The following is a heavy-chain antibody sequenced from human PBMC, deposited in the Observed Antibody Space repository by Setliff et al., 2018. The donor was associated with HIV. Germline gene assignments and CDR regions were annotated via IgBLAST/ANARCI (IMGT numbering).Heavy chain of an antibody. CDR3: ARANFWSGYYGY. Sequence: SETLSLTCTVSGGSISSSNYYWGWIRQPPGKGLEWIGSIYYSGSTYYNPSLKSRVTISVDASKNQFTLKLSSVTAADTAVYYCARANFWSGYYGYWGQGTLVTVSS. CDR1: GGSISSSNYY. D-gene: IGHD3-3*01. CDR2: IYYSGST. J-gene: IGHJ4*02. V-gene: IGHV4-39*06.